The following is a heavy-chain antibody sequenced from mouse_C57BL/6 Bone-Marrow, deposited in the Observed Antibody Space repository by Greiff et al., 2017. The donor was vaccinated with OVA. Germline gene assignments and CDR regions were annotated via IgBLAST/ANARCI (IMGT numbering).Heavy chain of an antibody. V-gene: IGHV10-1*01. D-gene: IGHD1-1*01. Sequence: EVKVVESGGGLVQPKGSLKLSCAASGFSFNTYAMNWVRQAPGKGLEWVARIRSKSNNYATYYADSVKDRFTISRDDSESMLYLQMNNLKTEDTAMYYCVRPYYGSPFAYWGQGTLVTVSA. CDR2: IRSKSNNYAT. CDR1: GFSFNTYA. CDR3: VRPYYGSPFAY. J-gene: IGHJ3*01.